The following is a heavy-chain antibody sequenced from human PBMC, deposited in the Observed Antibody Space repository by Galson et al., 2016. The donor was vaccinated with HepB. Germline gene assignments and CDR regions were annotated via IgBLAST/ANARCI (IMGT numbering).Heavy chain of an antibody. CDR3: AKEGGASGYAFDI. CDR2: ITSSSDTM. J-gene: IGHJ3*02. CDR1: GFIFSVYN. D-gene: IGHD6-25*01. V-gene: IGHV3-48*01. Sequence: SLRLSCAASGFIFSVYNMNWARQAPGKGLEWIAWITSSSDTMYYSDSVKGRFTISRDTSKNTLYLQMNSLRAEDTAVYYCAKEGGASGYAFDIWGQGTMVTVSS.